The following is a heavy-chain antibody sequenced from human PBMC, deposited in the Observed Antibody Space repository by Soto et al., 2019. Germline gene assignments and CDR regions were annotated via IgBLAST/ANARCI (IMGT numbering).Heavy chain of an antibody. CDR3: ARGSRGRNPYFDWLNWFDP. D-gene: IGHD3-9*01. CDR2: INHSGST. J-gene: IGHJ5*02. Sequence: PSETLSLTCAVYGGSFSGYYWSWIRQPPGKGLEWIGEINHSGSTNYNPSLKSRVTISVDTSKNQFSLELSSVTAADTAVYYCARGSRGRNPYFDWLNWFDPWGQGTLVTVSS. V-gene: IGHV4-34*01. CDR1: GGSFSGYY.